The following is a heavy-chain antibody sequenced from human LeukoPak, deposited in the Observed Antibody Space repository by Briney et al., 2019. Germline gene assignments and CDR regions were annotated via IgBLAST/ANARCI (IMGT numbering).Heavy chain of an antibody. CDR1: GGSFSGYY. D-gene: IGHD3-22*01. CDR3: PTQLYYDSSGYYFDY. V-gene: IGHV4-34*01. J-gene: IGHJ4*02. CDR2: INHSGST. Sequence: SETLSLTCAVYGGSFSGYYWSWIRQPPGKGLEWIGEINHSGSTNYNPSLKSRVTISVDTSKNQFSLKLSSVTAADTAVYYCPTQLYYDSSGYYFDYWGQGTLVTVSS.